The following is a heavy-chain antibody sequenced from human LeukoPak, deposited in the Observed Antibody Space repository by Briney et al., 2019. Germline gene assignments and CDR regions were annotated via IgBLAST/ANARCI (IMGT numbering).Heavy chain of an antibody. V-gene: IGHV4-59*12. Sequence: SETLSLTCTVSGGSISSFYWSWLRLPPGKGLEWLGYIYYSGTTNYNPSLKSRVTISVDTSKNQFSLKQSSVTAADTAVYYCAREGAPSEYYYDSSGRRGPGMGFDYWGQGTLVTVSS. J-gene: IGHJ4*02. D-gene: IGHD3-22*01. CDR2: IYYSGTT. CDR3: AREGAPSEYYYDSSGRRGPGMGFDY. CDR1: GGSISSFY.